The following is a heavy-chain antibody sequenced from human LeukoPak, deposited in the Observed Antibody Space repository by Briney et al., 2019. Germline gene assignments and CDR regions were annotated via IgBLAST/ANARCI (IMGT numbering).Heavy chain of an antibody. CDR2: INHSGST. CDR1: GGSFSGYY. V-gene: IGHV4-34*01. J-gene: IGHJ5*02. D-gene: IGHD2-15*01. Sequence: SETLSLTCAVYGGSFSGYYWSWIRQPPGKGLEWIGEINHSGSTNYNPPLKSRVTISVDTSKNPFSLKLSSVTAADTAVYYCARGKIVVVVAATLSRWFDPWGQGTLVTVSS. CDR3: ARGKIVVVVAATLSRWFDP.